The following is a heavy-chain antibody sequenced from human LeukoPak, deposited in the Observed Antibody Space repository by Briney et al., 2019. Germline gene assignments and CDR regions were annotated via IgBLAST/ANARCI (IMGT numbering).Heavy chain of an antibody. CDR3: AKEPFYDSSGYPSDYYYYMDV. CDR1: GFTFSSYG. CDR2: IRYDGSNK. Sequence: PGGSLRPSCAASGFTFSSYGMHWVRQAPGKGLEWVAFIRYDGSNKYYADSVKGRFTTSRDNSKNTLYLQMNSLRAEDTAAYYCAKEPFYDSSGYPSDYYYYMDVWGKGTTVTVSS. V-gene: IGHV3-30*02. D-gene: IGHD3-22*01. J-gene: IGHJ6*03.